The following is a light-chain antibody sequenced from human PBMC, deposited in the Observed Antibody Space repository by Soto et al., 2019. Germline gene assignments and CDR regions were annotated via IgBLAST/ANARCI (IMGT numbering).Light chain of an antibody. CDR1: QYITSY. J-gene: IGKJ5*01. CDR3: QQLHDYPIT. CDR2: AAS. Sequence: AIRMTQSPSSLSASTGDRVTITCRASQYITSYLAWYQQKPGKAPKLLIYAASSLQSGVPSRFSGSGSGTDFTPTISSLQPEDFATYYCQQLHDYPITFGQGTRLEIK. V-gene: IGKV1-8*01.